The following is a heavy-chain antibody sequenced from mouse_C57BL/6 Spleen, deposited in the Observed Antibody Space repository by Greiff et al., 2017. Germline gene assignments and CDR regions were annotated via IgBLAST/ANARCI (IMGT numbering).Heavy chain of an antibody. J-gene: IGHJ2*01. D-gene: IGHD3-1*01. CDR2: IDPSDSYT. CDR1: GYTFTSYW. V-gene: IGHV1-59*01. Sequence: VQLQQPGAELVRPGTSVKLSCKASGYTFTSYWMHWVKQRPGQGLEWIGVIDPSDSYTNYNQKFKGKATLTVETSSSTAYMQLSSLTSEDSAVYYCARLGGPTGRDYFDYWGQGTTLTVSS. CDR3: ARLGGPTGRDYFDY.